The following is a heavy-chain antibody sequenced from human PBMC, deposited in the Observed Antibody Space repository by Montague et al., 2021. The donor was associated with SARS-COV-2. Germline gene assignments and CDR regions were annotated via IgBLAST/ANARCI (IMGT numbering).Heavy chain of an antibody. Sequence: SETLSLTYTVSGGSISSSNYYWDWIRQPPGKGLEWIGSIYDSGSTYYNPSLKSRVTIYVDTSKNHFSLKLSSVTAADTAVYYCARRGRKLLPVATTIGGFDIWGQGTMVTVSS. CDR1: GGSISSSNYY. V-gene: IGHV4-39*02. CDR3: ARRGRKLLPVATTIGGFDI. CDR2: IYDSGST. D-gene: IGHD5-12*01. J-gene: IGHJ3*02.